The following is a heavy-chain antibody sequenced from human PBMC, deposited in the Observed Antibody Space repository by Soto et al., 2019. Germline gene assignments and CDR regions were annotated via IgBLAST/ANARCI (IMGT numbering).Heavy chain of an antibody. D-gene: IGHD6-13*01. CDR1: GYTFTSYA. V-gene: IGHV1-3*01. Sequence: ASVKVSCKASGYTFTSYAMHWVRQAPGQRLEWMGWINAGNGNTKYSQKFQGRVTITRDTSASTAYMELSSLRSEDTAVHYCARGLAAAGVYYYYGMDVWGQGTTVTVSS. CDR3: ARGLAAAGVYYYYGMDV. J-gene: IGHJ6*02. CDR2: INAGNGNT.